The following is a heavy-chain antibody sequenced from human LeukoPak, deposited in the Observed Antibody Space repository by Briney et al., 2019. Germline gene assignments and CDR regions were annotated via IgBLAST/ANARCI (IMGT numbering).Heavy chain of an antibody. CDR3: ARLRGAMTPVTSDFDY. V-gene: IGHV4-39*01. J-gene: IGHJ4*02. Sequence: SETLSLTCTVSGGSISGSSYYWAWLRQPPGKGPERIGSVFYSGSAYYNPSLKSRVTISVDTSKNQFSLNLSSVTAADTAIYYCARLRGAMTPVTSDFDYWGQGTLVTVSS. CDR2: VFYSGSA. D-gene: IGHD4-17*01. CDR1: GGSISGSSYY.